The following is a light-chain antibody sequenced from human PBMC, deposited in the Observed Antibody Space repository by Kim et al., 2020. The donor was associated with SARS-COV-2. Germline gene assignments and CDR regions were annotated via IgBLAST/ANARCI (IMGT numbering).Light chain of an antibody. CDR1: SGSIASNY. Sequence: GKTVTISCTGRSGSIASNYVQWYQQRPGSAPTTVIYEDNQRPSGVPDRFSGSIDSSSNSASLTISGLKTEDEADYYCQSYDSSNLVFGGGTQLTVL. J-gene: IGLJ2*01. CDR2: EDN. V-gene: IGLV6-57*02. CDR3: QSYDSSNLV.